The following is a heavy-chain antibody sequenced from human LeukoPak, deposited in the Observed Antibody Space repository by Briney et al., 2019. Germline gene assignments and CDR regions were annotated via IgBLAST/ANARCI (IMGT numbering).Heavy chain of an antibody. CDR3: ARSYSHDY. Sequence: PGGSLRLSCAASGFTFSSYSMNWVRQAPGKGLEWVSSISSGSSYIYYADSVKGRFTISRDNSKNTLYLQMNSLRAEDTAVYYCARSYSHDYWGQGTLVTVSS. V-gene: IGHV3-21*04. D-gene: IGHD4-11*01. CDR1: GFTFSSYS. CDR2: ISSGSSYI. J-gene: IGHJ4*02.